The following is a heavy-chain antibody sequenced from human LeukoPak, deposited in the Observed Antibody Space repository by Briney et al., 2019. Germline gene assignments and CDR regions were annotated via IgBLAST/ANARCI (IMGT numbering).Heavy chain of an antibody. Sequence: GGSLRLSCAASGFTFSNYGIHWVRQAPGKGLEWVTVISSDGSNKYYADSVKGRFTISRDNSKNTLYLQMNCLRAEDTAVYYCAKGDTMIVVVPYDYWGQGTLVTVSS. CDR1: GFTFSNYG. CDR3: AKGDTMIVVVPYDY. V-gene: IGHV3-30*18. J-gene: IGHJ4*02. D-gene: IGHD3-22*01. CDR2: ISSDGSNK.